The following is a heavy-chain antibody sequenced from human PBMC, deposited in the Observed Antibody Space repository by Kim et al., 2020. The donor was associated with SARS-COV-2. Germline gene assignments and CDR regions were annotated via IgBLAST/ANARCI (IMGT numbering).Heavy chain of an antibody. CDR3: VRYAY. J-gene: IGHJ4*02. D-gene: IGHD2-2*01. Sequence: THADDSTYYAASLKGTFTISRDNSMNTMYLQMNSLTVDDTAIYYCVRYAYWSLGALVTVSS. CDR2: THADDST. V-gene: IGHV3-53*01.